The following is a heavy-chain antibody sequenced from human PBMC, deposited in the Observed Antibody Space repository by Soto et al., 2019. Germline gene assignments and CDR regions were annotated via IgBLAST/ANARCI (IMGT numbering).Heavy chain of an antibody. CDR1: GYTFTGYY. CDR3: ARGINDDFWSGYYGEWYFDY. CDR2: INPNSGGT. V-gene: IGHV1-2*04. J-gene: IGHJ4*02. Sequence: GASVKVSCKASGYTFTGYYMHWVRQAPGQGLEWMGWINPNSGGTNYAQKFQGWVTMTRDTSISTAYMELSRLRSDDTAVYYCARGINDDFWSGYYGEWYFDYWGQGTLVTVSS. D-gene: IGHD3-3*01.